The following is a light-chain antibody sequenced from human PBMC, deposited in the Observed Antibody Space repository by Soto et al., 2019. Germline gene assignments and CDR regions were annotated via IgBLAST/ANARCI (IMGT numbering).Light chain of an antibody. CDR1: SSNIGRST. V-gene: IGLV1-44*01. CDR3: ATWDDSLYMV. Sequence: QSVLSQPPSVSATPGQRVTISCSGSSSNIGRSTVSWYQHLPGAAPKLLIYTNHQRASEVPDRFFGSRSGTSASLDISGVQSEDEGHYYCATWDDSLYMVFGGGTKLTVL. J-gene: IGLJ3*02. CDR2: TNH.